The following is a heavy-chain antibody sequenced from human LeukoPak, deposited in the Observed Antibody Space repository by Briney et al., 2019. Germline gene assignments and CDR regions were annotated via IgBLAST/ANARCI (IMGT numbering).Heavy chain of an antibody. CDR2: ISSSGSTI. V-gene: IGHV3-48*03. CDR1: GFTFSSYE. J-gene: IGHJ4*02. Sequence: GGSLRLSCAASGFTFSSYEMNWVRQAPGKGREWVSYISSSGSTIHYADSVKGRFTISRDNAKNSLHLQMNSLRAEDTAVYYCARDRYYGSGDFDYWGQGTLVTVSS. D-gene: IGHD3-10*01. CDR3: ARDRYYGSGDFDY.